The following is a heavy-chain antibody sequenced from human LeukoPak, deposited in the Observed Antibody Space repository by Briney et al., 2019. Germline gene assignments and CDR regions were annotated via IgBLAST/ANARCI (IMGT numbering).Heavy chain of an antibody. CDR1: GFTFSSYA. J-gene: IGHJ4*02. Sequence: PGRSLRLSCAASGFTFSSYAMHWVRQAPGKGLEWVAVISYDGSNKYYADSVKGRFTISRDNSKNTLYLQMNSLRAEDTAVYHCARDNGFYFVAGTFDYWGQGTLVTVSS. CDR2: ISYDGSNK. CDR3: ARDNGFYFVAGTFDY. D-gene: IGHD6-19*01. V-gene: IGHV3-30*04.